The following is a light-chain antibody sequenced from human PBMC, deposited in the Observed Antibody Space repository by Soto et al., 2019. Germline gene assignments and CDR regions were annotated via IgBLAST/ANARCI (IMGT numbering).Light chain of an antibody. CDR2: DAS. CDR3: QQYNRYSPMYT. J-gene: IGKJ5*01. V-gene: IGKV1-5*01. Sequence: DIQMTQSPSTLSASVGDRVTITCRASQSISNWLAWYQQKPGKAPKLLIYDASSLESGVPSRFSGSGSGTEFTLTISSLQPDDFATYYCQQYNRYSPMYTFGQGTRLEIK. CDR1: QSISNW.